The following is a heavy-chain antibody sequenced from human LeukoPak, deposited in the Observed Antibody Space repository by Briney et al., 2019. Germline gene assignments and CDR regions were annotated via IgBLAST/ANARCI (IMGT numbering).Heavy chain of an antibody. CDR3: AKIAAAGTGQWLPNY. V-gene: IGHV3-21*06. CDR2: ISSSSSYI. Sequence: NPGGSLRLSCAASGFTFSSYSMNWVRQAPGKGLEWVSSISSSSSYIYYADSVKGRFTISRDNAKNSLYLQMNSLRAEDTAVYYCAKIAAAGTGQWLPNYWGQGTLVTVSS. CDR1: GFTFSSYS. D-gene: IGHD6-13*01. J-gene: IGHJ4*02.